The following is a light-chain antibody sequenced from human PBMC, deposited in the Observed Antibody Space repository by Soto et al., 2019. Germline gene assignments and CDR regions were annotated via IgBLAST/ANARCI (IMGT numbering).Light chain of an antibody. CDR2: ANI. CDR3: QSYDNSLSGWV. V-gene: IGLV1-40*01. Sequence: QSVLTHPPSVSGAPGQGVTISCTGSTSNIGSGYDVHWYQQVPGLAPKLLIYANINRPSGVPDRFSGSKSGTSASLAITGLQAEDEADYYCQSYDNSLSGWVFGGGTKLTVL. J-gene: IGLJ2*01. CDR1: TSNIGSGYD.